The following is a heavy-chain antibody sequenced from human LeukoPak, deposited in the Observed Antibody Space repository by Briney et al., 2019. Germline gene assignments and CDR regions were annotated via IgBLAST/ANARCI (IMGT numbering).Heavy chain of an antibody. CDR2: IRYDGSDK. D-gene: IGHD1-26*01. CDR1: GFSFSSHA. J-gene: IGHJ6*03. CDR3: ARDFMVGYGDYYYYMDV. V-gene: IGHV3-30*02. Sequence: PGGSLRLSCVASGFSFSSHAMHWVRQAPGKGLEWVSFIRYDGSDKYYADSVRGRFTISRDNSKNTLYLQMNSLRAEDTAVYYCARDFMVGYGDYYYYMDVWGKGTTVTVSS.